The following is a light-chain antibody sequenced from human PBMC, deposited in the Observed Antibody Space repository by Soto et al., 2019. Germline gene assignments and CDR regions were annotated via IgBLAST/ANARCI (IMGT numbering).Light chain of an antibody. CDR2: GAS. J-gene: IGKJ1*01. CDR1: QNISNY. Sequence: IVLIQSPATLSVSSVERATLSCRASQNISNYLIWYQQKPGQAPRLLIYGASNRATAIPARFSGSGSGTEFTLTISSLQSEDCALYYCQQYCQWPWTFGQGTKVDIK. CDR3: QQYCQWPWT. V-gene: IGKV3-15*01.